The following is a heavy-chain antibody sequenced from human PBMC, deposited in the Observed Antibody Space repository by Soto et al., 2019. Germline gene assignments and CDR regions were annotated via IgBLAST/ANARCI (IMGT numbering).Heavy chain of an antibody. CDR2: INHSGST. CDR3: AGLPYDYVWGSADY. CDR1: GGSFSGYY. Sequence: SETLSLTCAVYGGSFSGYYWSWIRQPPGKGLEWIGEINHSGSTNYNPSLKSRVTISVDTSKNQFSLKLSSVTAADTAVYYCAGLPYDYVWGSADYWGQGTLVTVSS. D-gene: IGHD3-16*01. J-gene: IGHJ4*02. V-gene: IGHV4-34*01.